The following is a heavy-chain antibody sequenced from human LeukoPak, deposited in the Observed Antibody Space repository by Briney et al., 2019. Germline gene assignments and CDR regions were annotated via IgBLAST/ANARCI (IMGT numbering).Heavy chain of an antibody. D-gene: IGHD3-10*01. J-gene: IGHJ4*02. CDR2: ISYDGSNK. Sequence: PGGSLRLSCVVSGFTFSSYVMHWVRQAPGKGLEWVAVISYDGSNKYYADSVKGRFTISRDNSKNTLYLQMNSLRAEDTAVYYCAKDWDYYDSGSYFDYWGQGTLVTVSS. V-gene: IGHV3-30*04. CDR1: GFTFSSYV. CDR3: AKDWDYYDSGSYFDY.